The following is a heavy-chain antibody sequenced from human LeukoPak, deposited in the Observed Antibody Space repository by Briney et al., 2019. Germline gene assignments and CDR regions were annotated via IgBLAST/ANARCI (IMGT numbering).Heavy chain of an antibody. D-gene: IGHD1-1*01. V-gene: IGHV1-2*02. CDR3: ARAHRQLERLGRYYFDY. CDR2: INPNSGGT. J-gene: IGHJ4*02. Sequence: WASVKVSCKASGYTFTGYYMHWVRQAPGQGLEWMGWINPNSGGTNYAQKFQGRVTMTRDTSISTAYMELSRLRSDDTAVYYCARAHRQLERLGRYYFDYWGQGTLVTVSS. CDR1: GYTFTGYY.